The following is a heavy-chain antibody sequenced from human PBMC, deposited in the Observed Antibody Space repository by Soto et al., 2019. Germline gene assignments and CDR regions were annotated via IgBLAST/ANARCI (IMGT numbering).Heavy chain of an antibody. V-gene: IGHV1-58*01. Sequence: QVQIVQSGPEVKRPGTSVRVSCKTYGFTFTNSAVQWVRQARGQRLEWIGWIIVASGRTNYAREVQERVTISRDTSTSTAYMELSGLRSEDTAVYYCVAELYSGGGCCSFDFWGQGTMVTVSS. CDR1: GFTFTNSA. D-gene: IGHD2-21*02. CDR3: VAELYSGGGCCSFDF. J-gene: IGHJ3*01. CDR2: IIVASGRT.